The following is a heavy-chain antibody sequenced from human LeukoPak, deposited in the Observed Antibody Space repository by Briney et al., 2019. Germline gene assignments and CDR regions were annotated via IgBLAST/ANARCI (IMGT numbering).Heavy chain of an antibody. CDR1: GFTFSSSR. D-gene: IGHD2-15*01. CDR3: ARVLDSSSSRYQAFPY. J-gene: IGHJ4*02. V-gene: IGHV3-7*01. Sequence: PGGSLRLSCAASGFTFSSSRMTWVRQAPGKGLELVANTKQDGSEKYYVDSVKGRFTIFRDNAKNSLYLQMNSLRAEDTAVYYCARVLDSSSSRYQAFPYWGQGALVTVSS. CDR2: TKQDGSEK.